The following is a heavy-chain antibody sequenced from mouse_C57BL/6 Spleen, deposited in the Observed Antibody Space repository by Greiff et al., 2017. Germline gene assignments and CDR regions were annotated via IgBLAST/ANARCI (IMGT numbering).Heavy chain of an antibody. CDR3: TRDAVDFGY. J-gene: IGHJ2*01. Sequence: VQLQQPGAELVMPGASVKLSCKASGYTFTSYWMHWVQQRPGQGLEWIGEIDPSDSYTNYNQKFKGKSTLTVDESSSTAYMQLSSLTSEDAAVYYCTRDAVDFGYWGQGTTLAVSS. CDR2: IDPSDSYT. CDR1: GYTFTSYW. V-gene: IGHV1-69*01.